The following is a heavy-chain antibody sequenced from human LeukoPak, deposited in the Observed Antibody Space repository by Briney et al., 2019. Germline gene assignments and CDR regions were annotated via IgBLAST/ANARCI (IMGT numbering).Heavy chain of an antibody. V-gene: IGHV4-59*01. CDR3: ARSDKPGYSSSWYFDY. CDR2: IYYSGST. Sequence: PSETLSLTCTVSGGSISSYYWSWIRQPPGKGLEWIGYIYYSGSTNYNPSLKSRVTISVDTSKNQFSLKLSSVTAADTAVYYCARSDKPGYSSSWYFDYWSQGTLVTVSS. D-gene: IGHD6-13*01. J-gene: IGHJ4*02. CDR1: GGSISSYY.